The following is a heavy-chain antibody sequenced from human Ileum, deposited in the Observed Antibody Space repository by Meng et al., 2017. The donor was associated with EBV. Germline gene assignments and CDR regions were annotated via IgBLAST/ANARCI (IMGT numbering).Heavy chain of an antibody. J-gene: IGHJ4*02. CDR1: GYSFTSYY. D-gene: IGHD5-18*01. CDR3: ARGAYMYGSPQYLFDL. V-gene: IGHV1-46*01. Sequence: QVHLVQSGAEVKKPGASVQVSCKASGYSFTSYYIHWVRQAPGQGLEWMGIINPSGSHTRYAQKFQDRVTMTRDTSTSAVYMDVSSLRSEDTAVYYCARGAYMYGSPQYLFDLWGQGTLSIVSS. CDR2: INPSGSHT.